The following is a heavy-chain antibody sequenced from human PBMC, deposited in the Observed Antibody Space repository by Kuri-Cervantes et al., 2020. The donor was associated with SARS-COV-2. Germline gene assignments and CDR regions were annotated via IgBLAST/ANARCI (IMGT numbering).Heavy chain of an antibody. Sequence: GESLKISCAASGFTFSNAWMSWVRQAPGKGLEWVGRIKSKTDGGTTDYAAPVKGRFTISRDDSKNTLYLQMNSLKTEDAAVYYCTTAGIAALPGLYYYMDVWGKGTTVTVSS. CDR3: TTAGIAALPGLYYYMDV. J-gene: IGHJ6*03. D-gene: IGHD6-13*01. CDR2: IKSKTDGGTT. CDR1: GFTFSNAW. V-gene: IGHV3-15*01.